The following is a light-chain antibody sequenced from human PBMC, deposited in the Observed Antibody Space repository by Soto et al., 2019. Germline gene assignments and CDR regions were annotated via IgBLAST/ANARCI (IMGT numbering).Light chain of an antibody. CDR3: QQYGTSPLT. CDR1: QTVSSNY. V-gene: IGKV3-20*01. CDR2: SAS. Sequence: EIVLTQSPGTLSLSPGERATLSCRASQTVSSNYLAWYQQKPGQAPRLLIYSASTRATGIPDRFSGSGSGTDVTLTISRLEPEDFAVYYCQQYGTSPLTFGGGTKVDIK. J-gene: IGKJ4*01.